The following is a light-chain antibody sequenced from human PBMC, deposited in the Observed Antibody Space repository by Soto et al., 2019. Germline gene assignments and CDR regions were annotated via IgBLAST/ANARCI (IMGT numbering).Light chain of an antibody. V-gene: IGKV1-39*01. CDR1: QTVTSY. CDR2: AAS. CDR3: QQSYRFPKT. Sequence: DVQMTQSPSSLSASVGDSLTLTCRASQTVTSYLNWYQQKPGKAPKLLTYAASTLQSGVPSRFSGSGSGTEFTLTIISLQPEDFATYYCQQSYRFPKTFGRGTKVDIK. J-gene: IGKJ1*01.